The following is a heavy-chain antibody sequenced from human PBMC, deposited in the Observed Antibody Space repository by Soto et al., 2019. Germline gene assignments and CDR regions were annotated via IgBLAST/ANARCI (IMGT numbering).Heavy chain of an antibody. Sequence: SAPLCLTYSVAGGSISGYDLSWLRQPPGKGLEWIGYIYYSGSTNYNPSLKSRVTISVDTSKNQFSLKLSSVTAADTAVYYCARSVTTFPYYYYYMDVWGKGTTVNVSS. J-gene: IGHJ6*03. CDR3: ARSVTTFPYYYYYMDV. V-gene: IGHV4-59*01. CDR1: GGSISGYD. CDR2: IYYSGST. D-gene: IGHD4-4*01.